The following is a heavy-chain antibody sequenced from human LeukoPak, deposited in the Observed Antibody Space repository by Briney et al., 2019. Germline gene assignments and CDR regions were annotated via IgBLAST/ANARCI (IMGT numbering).Heavy chain of an antibody. CDR2: INPNTGAT. V-gene: IGHV1-2*02. CDR3: AGVTPYYGGSFPLDF. Sequence: GASVKVSCKASGYSFSGYYIHWVRQAPGQGLEWMGWINPNTGATNSAQKFQDRVTMTRDTSISTAYMEVSRLRSDDTAVYYCAGVTPYYGGSFPLDFWGQGTLVTVSS. J-gene: IGHJ4*02. D-gene: IGHD4-23*01. CDR1: GYSFSGYY.